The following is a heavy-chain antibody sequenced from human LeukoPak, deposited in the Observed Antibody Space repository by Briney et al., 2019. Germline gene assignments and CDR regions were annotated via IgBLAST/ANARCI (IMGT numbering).Heavy chain of an antibody. CDR1: GFTFSSYE. CDR3: AREGASGQWLVHYYYYMDV. V-gene: IGHV3-48*03. J-gene: IGHJ6*03. D-gene: IGHD6-19*01. CDR2: ISSSGSTI. Sequence: QAGGSLRLSCAASGFTFSSYEMNWVRQAPGKGLEWVSYISSSGSTIYYADSVKGRFTISRDNAKNSLYLQMNSLRAEDTAVYYCAREGASGQWLVHYYYYMDVWGKGTTVTISS.